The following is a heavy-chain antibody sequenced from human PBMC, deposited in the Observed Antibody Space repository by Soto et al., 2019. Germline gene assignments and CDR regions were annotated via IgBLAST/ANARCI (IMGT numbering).Heavy chain of an antibody. CDR1: GYGFTSLD. CDR3: ARGVTAGVDY. CDR2: MQPSSGRT. J-gene: IGHJ4*02. V-gene: IGHV1-8*01. Sequence: ASVKVSCKASGYGFTSLDINWVRQTTGQGLEWMGWMQPSSGRTGYAQKFQGRVTMTRDTSINTAYMELSSLTSDATAFYYCARGVTAGVDYWGQGTLVTVSS. D-gene: IGHD1-26*01.